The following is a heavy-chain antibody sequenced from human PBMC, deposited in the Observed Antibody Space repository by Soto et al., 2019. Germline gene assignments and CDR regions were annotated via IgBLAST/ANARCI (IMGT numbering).Heavy chain of an antibody. CDR2: IYYSGRT. CDR3: AREPLT. Sequence: QLQLQESGPGLVKPSQTLSLTCTVSAGSIRRCGYYWSWIRKHPGKGLEWIGYIYYSGRTYNNSSLKSRVTLSVDSSKSQCSLKLSSVTAADTAVYYCAREPLTWGQGTLVTVSS. CDR1: AGSIRRCGYY. V-gene: IGHV4-31*03. J-gene: IGHJ4*02.